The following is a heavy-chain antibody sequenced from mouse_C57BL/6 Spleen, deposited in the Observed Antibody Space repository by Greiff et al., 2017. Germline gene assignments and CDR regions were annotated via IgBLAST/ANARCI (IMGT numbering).Heavy chain of an antibody. CDR2: IHPNSGST. CDR1: GYTFTSYW. Sequence: QVQLQQPGAELVKPGASVKLSCKASGYTFTSYWMHWVKQRPGQGLEWIGMIHPNSGSTNYNEKFKSKATLTVDKSSSTAYMQLSSLTSGDSAVYYCARSPVATHFGYWGQGATLSVSS. J-gene: IGHJ2*01. D-gene: IGHD1-1*01. V-gene: IGHV1-64*01. CDR3: ARSPVATHFGY.